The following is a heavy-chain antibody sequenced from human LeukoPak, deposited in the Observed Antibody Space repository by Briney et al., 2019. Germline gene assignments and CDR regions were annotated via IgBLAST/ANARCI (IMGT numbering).Heavy chain of an antibody. CDR2: ICYDGSNK. CDR3: AIASYYYGMDV. J-gene: IGHJ6*02. V-gene: IGHV3-33*01. Sequence: GGSLRLSCAASGFTFSSYGMNWVRQAPGKGLEWVAVICYDGSNKYYADSVKGRFTSSRDNSKIPLYLQMNSLRAEDTAVYYCAIASYYYGMDVWGQGSTVTVSS. CDR1: GFTFSSYG.